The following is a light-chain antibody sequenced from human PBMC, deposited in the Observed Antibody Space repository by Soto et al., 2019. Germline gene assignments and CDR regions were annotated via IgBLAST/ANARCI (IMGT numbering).Light chain of an antibody. CDR1: QSVSSSY. J-gene: IGKJ1*01. V-gene: IGKV3-20*01. Sequence: EVVMTQSPGILSVSPGERVTLSCRASQSVSSSYLAWYQQKPGQAPRLLIYGASSRATGIPDRFSGSGSGTDFTLTISRLEAEDFAVYHCQQYGNSPRTFGQGTKVDIK. CDR3: QQYGNSPRT. CDR2: GAS.